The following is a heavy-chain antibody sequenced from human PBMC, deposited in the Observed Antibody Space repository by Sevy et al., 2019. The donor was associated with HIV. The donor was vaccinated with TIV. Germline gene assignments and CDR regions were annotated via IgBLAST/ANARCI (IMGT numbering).Heavy chain of an antibody. J-gene: IGHJ5*02. CDR3: ATQATTPYYYDSSGYGKRYDP. V-gene: IGHV1-18*04. CDR1: GYTFTSYG. Sequence: ASVKVSCKASGYTFTSYGISWVRQAPGQGLEWMGWISAYKGNTNYAQKLQGRVTMTTDTSRGTANMGLSGLRSDDTDVYYWATQATTPYYYDSSGYGKRYDPWGQGTLVTVSS. CDR2: ISAYKGNT. D-gene: IGHD3-22*01.